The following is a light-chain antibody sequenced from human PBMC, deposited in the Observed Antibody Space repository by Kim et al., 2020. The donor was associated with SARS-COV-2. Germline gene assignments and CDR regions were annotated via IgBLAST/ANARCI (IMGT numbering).Light chain of an antibody. J-gene: IGLJ3*02. Sequence: NFMLTQPHSVSESPGKTVTISCTRSSGSIASTSVQWYQQRPGSAPTTVIYEDNQRPSGVPDRFSGSIDSSSNSASLTISGLKTEDEADYYCQSYDSANQVFGGGTQLTVL. CDR2: EDN. CDR3: QSYDSANQV. CDR1: SGSIASTS. V-gene: IGLV6-57*03.